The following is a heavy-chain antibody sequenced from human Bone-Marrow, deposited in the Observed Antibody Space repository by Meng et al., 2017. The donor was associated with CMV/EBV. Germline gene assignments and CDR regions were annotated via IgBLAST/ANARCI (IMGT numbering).Heavy chain of an antibody. CDR2: IRYDGSNK. Sequence: GGSLRLSCAASGFTVSSNYMSWVRQAPGKGLEWVAFIRYDGSNKYYADSVKGRFTISRDNSKNTVYLQMNSLRAEDTAVYYCASLIVVVPAGIYYGMDVWGQGTTVTVSS. J-gene: IGHJ6*02. CDR3: ASLIVVVPAGIYYGMDV. V-gene: IGHV3-30*02. CDR1: GFTVSSNY. D-gene: IGHD2-2*01.